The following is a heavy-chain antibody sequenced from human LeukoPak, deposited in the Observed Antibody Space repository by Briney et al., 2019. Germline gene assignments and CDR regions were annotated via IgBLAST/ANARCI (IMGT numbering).Heavy chain of an antibody. CDR1: GFTFDDYA. Sequence: GVSLTLSCAACGFTFDDYAMHWVRHAPGKGLVWVSGISWSSGSIGYADSVKGRFTIYRDNYRHTLYLQMKSLRAEDTGVYYCAKSGLIPDDALDIWGQRTMVTVSS. CDR3: AKSGLIPDDALDI. V-gene: IGHV3-9*01. CDR2: ISWSSGSI. D-gene: IGHD1-14*01. J-gene: IGHJ3*02.